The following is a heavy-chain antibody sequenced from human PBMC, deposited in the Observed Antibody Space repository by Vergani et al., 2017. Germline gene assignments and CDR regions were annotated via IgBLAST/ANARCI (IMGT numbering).Heavy chain of an antibody. CDR3: ARPSGANTGAFQY. CDR1: GYTFTTHW. V-gene: IGHV5-51*03. D-gene: IGHD7-27*01. J-gene: IGHJ4*02. CDR2: IYPGDSDT. Sequence: EIQLVQSGTEVKKTGESLRISCKISGYTFTTHWIGWVRQVPGKGLEWMGIIYPGDSDTTYSPPFQGQVTISVDRSGSTAFLQWSSLKTSDSAMYNCARPSGANTGAFQYWGQGTLVTVS.